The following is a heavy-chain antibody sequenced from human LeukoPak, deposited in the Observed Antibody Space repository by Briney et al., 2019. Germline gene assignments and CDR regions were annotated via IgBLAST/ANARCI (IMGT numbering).Heavy chain of an antibody. CDR1: GYTFTSYD. J-gene: IGHJ4*02. Sequence: GASVKVSCKASGYTFTSYDINWVRQATGQGLEWMGWMNPNSGNTGYAQKFQDRVTMTRNTSISTAYMELSSLRSEDTAVYYCARGQDCSGGSCYSSIDYWGQGTLVTVSS. V-gene: IGHV1-8*01. D-gene: IGHD2-15*01. CDR3: ARGQDCSGGSCYSSIDY. CDR2: MNPNSGNT.